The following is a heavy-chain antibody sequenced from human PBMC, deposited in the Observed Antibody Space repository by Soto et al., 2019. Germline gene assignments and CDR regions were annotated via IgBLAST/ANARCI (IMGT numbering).Heavy chain of an antibody. CDR2: INPNSGGT. CDR3: ARDGDDSSGYYYAS. J-gene: IGHJ5*02. D-gene: IGHD3-22*01. CDR1: GYTFTSYD. V-gene: IGHV1-2*02. Sequence: RASVKVSCKASGYTFTSYDINWVRQATGQGLEWMGWINPNSGGTNYAQKFQGRVTMTRDTSISTAYMELSRLRSDDTAVYYCARDGDDSSGYYYASWGQGTLVTVSS.